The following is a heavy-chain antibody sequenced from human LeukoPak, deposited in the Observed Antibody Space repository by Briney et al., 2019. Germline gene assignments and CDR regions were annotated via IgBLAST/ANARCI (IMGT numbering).Heavy chain of an antibody. D-gene: IGHD4-11*01. V-gene: IGHV4-4*07. CDR1: GGSISSYY. Sequence: SETLSLTCTVSGGSISSYYWSWIRQPAGKGLEWIGRIYTSGSTNYNPSLKSRVTMSVDTSKNQFSLKLSSVTAADTAVYYCARDPSSRQVTTSPYYFDYWGQGTLVTVSS. CDR3: ARDPSSRQVTTSPYYFDY. J-gene: IGHJ4*02. CDR2: IYTSGST.